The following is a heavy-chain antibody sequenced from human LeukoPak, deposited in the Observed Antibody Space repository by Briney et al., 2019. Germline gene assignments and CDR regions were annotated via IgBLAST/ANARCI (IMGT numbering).Heavy chain of an antibody. CDR1: GYTLTELS. Sequence: ASVKVSCKVSGYTLTELSMHWVRQAPGKGLEWMGGFDPEDGETIYAQKFQGRVTMTEDTSTDTAYMELSSLRSEDTAVYYCATPRTGGYCSSTSCYYYYGMDVRGKGTTVTVSS. V-gene: IGHV1-24*01. CDR3: ATPRTGGYCSSTSCYYYYGMDV. J-gene: IGHJ6*04. CDR2: FDPEDGET. D-gene: IGHD2-2*01.